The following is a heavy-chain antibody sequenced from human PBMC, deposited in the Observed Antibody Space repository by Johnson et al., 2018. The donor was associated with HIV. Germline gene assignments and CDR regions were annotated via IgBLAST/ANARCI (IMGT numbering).Heavy chain of an antibody. V-gene: IGHV3-73*02. Sequence: EVQLVESGGGLVQPGGSLELSCAASGFTFSGSAMHWVRQASGKGLEWVGRIRGRANTYATAYAASLKGSCTISRADSTNTAYLQMTSLRAEDAAVYYCVKDVGDGYNRWGVFDFWGQGTMVTVSS. CDR3: VKDVGDGYNRWGVFDF. CDR2: IRGRANTYAT. D-gene: IGHD5-24*01. CDR1: GFTFSGSA. J-gene: IGHJ3*01.